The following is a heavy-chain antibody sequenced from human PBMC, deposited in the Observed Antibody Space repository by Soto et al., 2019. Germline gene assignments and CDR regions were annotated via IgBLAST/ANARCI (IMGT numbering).Heavy chain of an antibody. CDR2: IFHSGST. J-gene: IGHJ5*02. Sequence: QVQLQESGPGLVKPSGTLSLTCAVSGGSISSNNWWSWVRQAPGPGLEWIGDIFHSGSTNYNPSLKSRVTISVDKSKNQFSLKLSSVTAADTAMYYFARLFCSSSSCLTPSWFDPWGQGTLVTVSS. CDR3: ARLFCSSSSCLTPSWFDP. D-gene: IGHD2-2*01. V-gene: IGHV4-4*02. CDR1: GGSISSNNW.